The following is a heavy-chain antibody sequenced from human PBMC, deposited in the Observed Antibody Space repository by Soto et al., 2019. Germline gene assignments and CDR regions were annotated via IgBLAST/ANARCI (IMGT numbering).Heavy chain of an antibody. CDR2: INTNGGGT. D-gene: IGHD1-20*01. Sequence: GASVKASCKPSWDTFTRYDIHLVRQSTVQGLVRVAWINTNGGGTTYAQKFRDRVTVTRDTSIGTAYLEMTGLKSEDTAIYYCARDQQKYNPSFYHYYAMDLCGQGTTVPVFS. J-gene: IGHJ6*02. V-gene: IGHV1-2*02. CDR1: WDTFTRYD. CDR3: ARDQQKYNPSFYHYYAMDL.